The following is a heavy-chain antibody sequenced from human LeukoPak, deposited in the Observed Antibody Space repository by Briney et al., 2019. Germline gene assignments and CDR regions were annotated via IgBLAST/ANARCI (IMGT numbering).Heavy chain of an antibody. V-gene: IGHV3-23*01. D-gene: IGHD3-3*01. CDR3: AKDVPYYDFWSGYYTRWFDP. CDR1: GFTFSSYA. J-gene: IGHJ5*02. CDR2: ISGSGGST. Sequence: GGSLRLSCAASGFTFSSYAMSWVRQAPGKGVEGVSAISGSGGSTYYADSVKGRFTISRDNSKNTLYLQMNSLRAEDTAVYYCAKDVPYYDFWSGYYTRWFDPWGQGTLVTVSS.